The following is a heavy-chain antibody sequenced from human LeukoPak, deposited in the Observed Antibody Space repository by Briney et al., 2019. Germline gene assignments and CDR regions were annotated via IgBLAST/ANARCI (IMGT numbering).Heavy chain of an antibody. D-gene: IGHD2-15*01. V-gene: IGHV3-23*01. CDR2: ISASGGGT. Sequence: GGSLRLSCAASGFTFSNYAMSWVRQTPGKGLEWVSAISASGGGTYYADSVKGRFTISRDISKNTLYLQMNSLRAEDAAVYFCAKLDIVVVVSAKFHYWGQGTLVTVSS. J-gene: IGHJ4*02. CDR3: AKLDIVVVVSAKFHY. CDR1: GFTFSNYA.